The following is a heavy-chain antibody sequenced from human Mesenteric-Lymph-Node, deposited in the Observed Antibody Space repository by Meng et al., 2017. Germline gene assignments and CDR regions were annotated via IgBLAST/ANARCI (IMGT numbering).Heavy chain of an antibody. CDR3: AGEVVTGNFDY. J-gene: IGHJ4*02. D-gene: IGHD4-23*01. CDR1: GFTFSHVC. CDR2: IGSDGVTT. V-gene: IGHV3-15*04. Sequence: GESLKISCAASGFTFSHVCMTWVRQAPGKGLEWVGRIGSDGVTTHYAAPVKGRFTISRDDSKSSLYLQMNSLKTEDTAIYYCAGEVVTGNFDYWGQGTLVTVSS.